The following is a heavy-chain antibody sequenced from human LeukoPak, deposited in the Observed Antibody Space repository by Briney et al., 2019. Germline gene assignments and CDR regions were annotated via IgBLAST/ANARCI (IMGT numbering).Heavy chain of an antibody. CDR1: GGTFSSYT. D-gene: IGHD6-19*01. CDR2: IIPILGIA. Sequence: SVKVSCKASGGTFSSYTISWVRQAPGQGLEWMGRIIPILGIANYAQKFQGRVTITADKSTSTAYMELSCLRSEDTAVYYCARDPGYSSGWYPFDYWGQGTLVTVSS. V-gene: IGHV1-69*04. CDR3: ARDPGYSSGWYPFDY. J-gene: IGHJ4*02.